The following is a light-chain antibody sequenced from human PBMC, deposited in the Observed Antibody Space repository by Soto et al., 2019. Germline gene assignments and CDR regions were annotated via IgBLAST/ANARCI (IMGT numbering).Light chain of an antibody. Sequence: DIPMTQSPSSLSAAVGDRVTITCRASQSISSYLNRYQQKPGKAPQLLIYAASSLQSGVPSRFSGIGSGTDCTITISTLQPENFATYYCQQSYSTPTFTFGPGTKVYIK. J-gene: IGKJ3*01. V-gene: IGKV1-39*01. CDR2: AAS. CDR1: QSISSY. CDR3: QQSYSTPTFT.